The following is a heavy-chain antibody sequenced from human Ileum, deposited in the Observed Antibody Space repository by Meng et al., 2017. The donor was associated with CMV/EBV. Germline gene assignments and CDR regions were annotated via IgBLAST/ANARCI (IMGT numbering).Heavy chain of an antibody. Sequence: GESLKISCKGSGYSLTSYWIGWVRQRPGKGLEWMGSIYPGDSDTKYSPSFQGQVTISADNSNSTANLQWSSLKASDTAMYYCARHRGKDIVVVPAAIYNWFDPWGQGTLVTVSS. J-gene: IGHJ5*01. CDR3: ARHRGKDIVVVPAAIYNWFDP. CDR2: IYPGDSDT. V-gene: IGHV5-51*01. D-gene: IGHD2-2*01. CDR1: GYSLTSYW.